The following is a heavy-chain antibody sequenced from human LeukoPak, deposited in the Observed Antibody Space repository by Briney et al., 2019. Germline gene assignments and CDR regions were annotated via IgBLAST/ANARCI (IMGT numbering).Heavy chain of an antibody. CDR2: IKSKTDGGTT. CDR1: GFTFSNAW. V-gene: IGHV3-15*01. Sequence: GGSLRLSCAASGFTFSNAWMSWVRQAPGKGLEWVGRIKSKTDGGTTDYAAPVKGRFTISRDDSKNTLYLQMNSLRAEDTAVYYCARGVGYSSSWIDPWGQGTLVTVSS. D-gene: IGHD6-13*01. J-gene: IGHJ5*02. CDR3: ARGVGYSSSWIDP.